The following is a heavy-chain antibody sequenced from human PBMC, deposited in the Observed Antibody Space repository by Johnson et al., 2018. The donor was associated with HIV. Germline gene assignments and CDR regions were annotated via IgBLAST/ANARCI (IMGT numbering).Heavy chain of an antibody. CDR3: ARDGGCSSTSCSDAFDI. J-gene: IGHJ3*02. D-gene: IGHD2-2*01. CDR1: RFTFSSYA. Sequence: QVQLVESGGGVVQPGRSLRLSCAASRFTFSSYAMHWVRQAPGKGLEWVAVIWYDGSNKYYTDSVKGRFTISRDNSKNTLYLQMNSLRAEDTAVYYCARDGGCSSTSCSDAFDIWGQGTLVTVSS. CDR2: IWYDGSNK. V-gene: IGHV3-33*08.